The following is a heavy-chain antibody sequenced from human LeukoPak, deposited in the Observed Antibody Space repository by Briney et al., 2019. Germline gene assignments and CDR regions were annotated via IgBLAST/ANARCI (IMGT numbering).Heavy chain of an antibody. CDR1: GGSISSGGYS. V-gene: IGHV4-30-2*01. D-gene: IGHD4-23*01. CDR2: IYHSGST. J-gene: IGHJ4*02. CDR3: ARGPYGTTVVTPFDY. Sequence: KTSQTLSLTCAVSGGSISSGGYSWSWLRQPPGKGLEWIGYIYHSGSTYYNPSLKSRVTISVDRSKNQFSLKLSSVTAADTAVYYCARGPYGTTVVTPFDYWGQGTLVTVSS.